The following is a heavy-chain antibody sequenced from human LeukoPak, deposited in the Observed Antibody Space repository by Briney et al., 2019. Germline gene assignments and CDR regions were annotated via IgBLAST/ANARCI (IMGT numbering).Heavy chain of an antibody. CDR2: ISGSSSYI. CDR3: ARGRSYGWFDP. Sequence: PGGSLRLSCAASGFTFSTYSMNWVRQAPGKGLEWVSSISGSSSYIYYADSVRGRFTISRDNAKNSLYLQMNSLRAEDTAVYYCARGRSYGWFDPWGQGTLVTVSS. J-gene: IGHJ5*02. D-gene: IGHD5-18*01. V-gene: IGHV3-21*01. CDR1: GFTFSTYS.